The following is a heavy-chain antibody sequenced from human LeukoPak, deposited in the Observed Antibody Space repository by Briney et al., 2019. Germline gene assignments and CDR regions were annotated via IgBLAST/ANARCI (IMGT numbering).Heavy chain of an antibody. Sequence: GGSLRLSCAASGFTFSDYYMSWIRQAPGKGLEWVSYISSSSSTIYYADSVKGRFIISRDNAKNSLYLQMNSLRAEDTAVYYCARRYCSSTNCYAFESWGQGTLVTVSS. CDR2: ISSSSSTI. J-gene: IGHJ4*02. V-gene: IGHV3-11*04. D-gene: IGHD2-2*01. CDR3: ARRYCSSTNCYAFES. CDR1: GFTFSDYY.